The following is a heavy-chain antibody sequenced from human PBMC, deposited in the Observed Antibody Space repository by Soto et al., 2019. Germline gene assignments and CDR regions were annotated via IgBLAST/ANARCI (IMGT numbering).Heavy chain of an antibody. Sequence: PGESLKISCKGSGYSFTSYWIGWVRQMPGKGLEWMGIIYPGDSDTRYSPSFQGQVTISADKSISTAYLQWSSLTAADTAVYYCARAPQLLFYYYYYMDVWGKGTTVTVSS. CDR3: ARAPQLLFYYYYYMDV. D-gene: IGHD2-2*01. CDR1: GYSFTSYW. J-gene: IGHJ6*03. CDR2: IYPGDSDT. V-gene: IGHV5-51*01.